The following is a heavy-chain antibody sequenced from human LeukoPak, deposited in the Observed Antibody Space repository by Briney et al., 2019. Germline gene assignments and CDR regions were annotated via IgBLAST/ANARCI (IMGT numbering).Heavy chain of an antibody. J-gene: IGHJ4*02. CDR1: GFTFSSYG. CDR3: ARDDDRPDNGLDY. CDR2: ILSDGSKE. D-gene: IGHD3-22*01. V-gene: IGHV3-33*01. Sequence: QPGGSLRLSCAASGFTFSSYGMHWVRLAPGKGLEWVAVILSDGSKEFYTDSVKGRFTISRDNSKNTLYLQMNSLRAEDTAVYYCARDDDRPDNGLDYWGQGTLVTVSS.